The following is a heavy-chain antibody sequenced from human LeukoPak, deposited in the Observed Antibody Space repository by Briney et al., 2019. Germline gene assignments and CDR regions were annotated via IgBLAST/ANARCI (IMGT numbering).Heavy chain of an antibody. J-gene: IGHJ6*02. D-gene: IGHD3-16*01. CDR1: GGSFSGYY. Sequence: SETLSLTCAVYGGSFSGYYWSWIRQPPGKGLEWIGEINHTGSTNYNVSLKSRVTISVDTSKNQFSLKLSSVIAADTAVYYCARPWGRYYYGMDVWGQGTTVTVSS. CDR3: ARPWGRYYYGMDV. V-gene: IGHV4-34*01. CDR2: INHTGST.